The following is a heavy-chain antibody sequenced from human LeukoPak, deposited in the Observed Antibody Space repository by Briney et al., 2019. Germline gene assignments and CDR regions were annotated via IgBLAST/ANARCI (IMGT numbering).Heavy chain of an antibody. CDR1: GYTFTSYG. J-gene: IGHJ4*02. CDR3: ASSEEWFGELSSLDY. Sequence: GASVKVSCKASGYTFTSYGISWVRQAPGRGLEWMGWISAYNGNTNYAQKLQGRVTMTTDTSTSTAYMELRSLRSDDTAVYYCASSEEWFGELSSLDYWGQGTLVTVSS. CDR2: ISAYNGNT. D-gene: IGHD3-10*01. V-gene: IGHV1-18*01.